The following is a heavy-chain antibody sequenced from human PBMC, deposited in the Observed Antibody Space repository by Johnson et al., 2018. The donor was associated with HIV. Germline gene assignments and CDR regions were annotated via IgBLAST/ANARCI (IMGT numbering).Heavy chain of an antibody. J-gene: IGHJ3*02. CDR3: AKGDRYNWNYVSAFDI. Sequence: VQLVESGGGLVQPGGSLRLSCAASGFTFSSYWMHWVRQAPGKGLVWVSRINSDGSSTSYADSVKGRFTISRDNAKNTLYLQMNSLRAEDTAVYYCAKGDRYNWNYVSAFDIWGQGTMVTVSS. V-gene: IGHV3-74*01. D-gene: IGHD1-7*01. CDR1: GFTFSSYW. CDR2: INSDGSST.